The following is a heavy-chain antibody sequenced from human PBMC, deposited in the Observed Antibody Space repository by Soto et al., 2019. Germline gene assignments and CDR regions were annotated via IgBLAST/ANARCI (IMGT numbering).Heavy chain of an antibody. CDR2: ISAYNGNT. CDR3: ARDLSDRRIGYHSSWYTDAFDI. CDR1: GYTFTSYG. V-gene: IGHV1-18*01. Sequence: QVQLVQSGAEVKKPGASVKVSCKASGYTFTSYGISWVRQAPGQGLEWMGWISAYNGNTNYAQKLQGRVTMTTDTSTSKAYMELRSLSSDDTSVYYCARDLSDRRIGYHSSWYTDAFDIWGQGTMVTVSS. D-gene: IGHD6-13*01. J-gene: IGHJ3*02.